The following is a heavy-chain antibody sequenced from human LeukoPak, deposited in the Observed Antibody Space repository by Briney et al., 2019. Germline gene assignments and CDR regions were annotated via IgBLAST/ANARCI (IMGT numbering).Heavy chain of an antibody. CDR2: MSGSGST. CDR1: GDSISSYY. D-gene: IGHD3-22*01. CDR3: ARDRTYYDSTGYYYDF. V-gene: IGHV4-4*07. J-gene: IGHJ4*02. Sequence: SETLSLTCTVSGDSISSYYWSWIRQPAGKGREWIARMSGSGSTNYNPSLKSRVTLSVDTSKNQFSLNLNSVTAADTAVYYCARDRTYYDSTGYYYDFWGQGILVTVSS.